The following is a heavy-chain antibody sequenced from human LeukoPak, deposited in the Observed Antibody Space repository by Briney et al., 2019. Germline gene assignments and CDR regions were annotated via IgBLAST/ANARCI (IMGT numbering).Heavy chain of an antibody. CDR3: ARAVVGAIHDAFDI. D-gene: IGHD1-26*01. CDR1: GFTFSSYW. V-gene: IGHV3-7*01. CDR2: IKQDGSEK. Sequence: GGSLRHSCAASGFTFSSYWMGWVRQAPGKGLEWVANIKQDGSEKYYVDSVKGRFTTSRDNAKNSLYLQMNSLRAEDTAVYYCARAVVGAIHDAFDIWGQGTMVTVSS. J-gene: IGHJ3*02.